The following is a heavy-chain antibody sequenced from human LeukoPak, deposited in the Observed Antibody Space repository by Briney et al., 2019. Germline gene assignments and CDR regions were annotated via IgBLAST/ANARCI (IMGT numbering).Heavy chain of an antibody. Sequence: GGSLRLSCAASGFTVGSNYMSWVRQAPGKGLEWVSIIYRGGSTNYADSVKGRFTISRDTSKNTLYLQMNSLRAEDTAVYYCTRARMILDAVITPTVTFDYWGQGTLVTVSS. CDR2: IYRGGST. V-gene: IGHV3-66*01. D-gene: IGHD3-22*01. CDR1: GFTVGSNY. CDR3: TRARMILDAVITPTVTFDY. J-gene: IGHJ4*02.